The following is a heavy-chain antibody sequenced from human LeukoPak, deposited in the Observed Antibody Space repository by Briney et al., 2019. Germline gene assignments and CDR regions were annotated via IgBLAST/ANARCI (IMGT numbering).Heavy chain of an antibody. J-gene: IGHJ4*02. V-gene: IGHV3-74*01. CDR3: AKPAKTDYADY. Sequence: GGSLRLSCAASGFTFSTYWMHWVRQVPGRGLVWVSRINSDESRTNYADSVKGRFTISRDNAKNTLYLQMNSLRAEDTALYYCAKPAKTDYADYWGQGTLVTVSS. D-gene: IGHD1-14*01. CDR1: GFTFSTYW. CDR2: INSDESRT.